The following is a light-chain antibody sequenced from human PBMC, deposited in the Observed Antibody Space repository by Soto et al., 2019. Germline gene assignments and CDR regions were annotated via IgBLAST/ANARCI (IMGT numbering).Light chain of an antibody. V-gene: IGLV2-14*01. J-gene: IGLJ2*01. CDR2: EVS. CDR1: SSDVGGYNY. Sequence: QSALTQPASVSGSPGQSITISCTGTSSDVGGYNYVSWYQQHPGKAPKLMIFEVSYRPSGVSNRFSGSKSGNTASLTISGLQAEDEAHYYCSSYTSSNVLFGGGTKLTVL. CDR3: SSYTSSNVL.